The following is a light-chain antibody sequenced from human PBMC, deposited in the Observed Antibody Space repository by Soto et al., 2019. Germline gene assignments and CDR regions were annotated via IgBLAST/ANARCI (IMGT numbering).Light chain of an antibody. V-gene: IGKV3D-15*01. CDR1: QSVRSN. J-gene: IGKJ5*01. Sequence: MTPSPATLSVSAVERATLSCRARQSVRSNLAWYQQKPGQAPRLLIYDASTRATGIPARFSGSGSGTEFILTISSLQSEDFGVYDGQQYNNWPPITFGQGTRLEIK. CDR3: QQYNNWPPIT. CDR2: DAS.